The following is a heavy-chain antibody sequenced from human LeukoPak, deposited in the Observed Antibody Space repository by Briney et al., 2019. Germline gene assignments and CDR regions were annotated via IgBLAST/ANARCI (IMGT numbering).Heavy chain of an antibody. CDR1: GGSISSSGRY. CDR2: IYYSGST. CDR3: ARGGFGEGAFDI. D-gene: IGHD2-21*01. V-gene: IGHV4-61*08. Sequence: SETLSLTCTVSGGSISSSGRYWGWIRQPPGKGLEWIGYIYYSGSTNYNPSLKSRVTISVDTSKNQFSLKLSSVTAADTAVYYCARGGFGEGAFDIWGQGTMVTVSS. J-gene: IGHJ3*02.